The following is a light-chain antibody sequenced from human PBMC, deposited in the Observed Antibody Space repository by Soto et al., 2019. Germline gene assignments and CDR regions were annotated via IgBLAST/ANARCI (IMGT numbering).Light chain of an antibody. CDR3: NSYAGSNSYV. Sequence: QSALTQPPSASGSPGQSVAISCTGTSSDVGGYNYVSWYQQHPGKAPKLIIYEVTQRPSGVPDRFSGSKSGNTASLTVSGLQAEDEADYYCNSYAGSNSYVFGTGTKVTVL. CDR1: SSDVGGYNY. J-gene: IGLJ1*01. V-gene: IGLV2-8*01. CDR2: EVT.